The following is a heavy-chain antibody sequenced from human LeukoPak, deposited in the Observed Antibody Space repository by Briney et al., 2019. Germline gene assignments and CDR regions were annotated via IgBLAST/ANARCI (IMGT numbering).Heavy chain of an antibody. CDR1: GDSVSSNSAA. Sequence: SQTLSLTCAISGDSVSSNSAAWNWIRQSPSRGLEWLGRTYYRSKWYNDYAVSVKSRITINPDTSKNQFSLQLNSVTPEDTAVYYCARDPKIKAYGSGSRARYYYYGMDVWGKGTTVTVSS. J-gene: IGHJ6*04. V-gene: IGHV6-1*01. D-gene: IGHD3-10*01. CDR3: ARDPKIKAYGSGSRARYYYYGMDV. CDR2: TYYRSKWYN.